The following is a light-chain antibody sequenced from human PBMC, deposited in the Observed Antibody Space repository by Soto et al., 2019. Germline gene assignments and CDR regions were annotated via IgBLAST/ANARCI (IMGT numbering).Light chain of an antibody. CDR3: CSYAGSSTWV. J-gene: IGLJ7*02. Sequence: QSALTQPRSVSGSPGQSVTISCTGTSNDVGGYNYVSWYQQHPGKAPKLLISDVNKRPSGVPDRFSGSKSGNTASLIISGLQAEDEADYYCCSYAGSSTWVFGGGTQLTA. CDR2: DVN. V-gene: IGLV2-11*01. CDR1: SNDVGGYNY.